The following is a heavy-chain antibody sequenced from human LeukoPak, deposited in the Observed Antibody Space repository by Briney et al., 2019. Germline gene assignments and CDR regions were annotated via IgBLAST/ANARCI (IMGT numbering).Heavy chain of an antibody. D-gene: IGHD6-19*01. CDR2: ISGSGGST. J-gene: IGHJ6*02. CDR1: GFTFSSYA. V-gene: IGHV3-23*01. CDR3: AKVDSSGWSTKYYGMDV. Sequence: GGSLRLSCAASGFTFSSYAMSWARQAPGKGLEWVSAISGSGGSTYYADSVKGRFTISRDNSKNTLYLQMNSLRAEDTAVYYCAKVDSSGWSTKYYGMDVWGQGTTVTVSS.